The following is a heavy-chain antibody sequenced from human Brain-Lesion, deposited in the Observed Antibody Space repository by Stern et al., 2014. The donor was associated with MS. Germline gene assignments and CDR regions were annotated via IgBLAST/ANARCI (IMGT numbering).Heavy chain of an antibody. V-gene: IGHV3-7*01. CDR2: IKQDGSDK. J-gene: IGHJ3*01. CDR1: GFTFSSNW. Sequence: VQLVESGGGLVQPGGSLRLSCAASGFTFSSNWMTWVRQAPGQGLEWVANIKQDGSDKYYMDSVKSRFTISRDNAKTSLYLQMNSLRAEDTAVYYCVRDSGFCSGGSCYGDAFDLWGQGTMVTVFS. CDR3: VRDSGFCSGGSCYGDAFDL. D-gene: IGHD2-15*01.